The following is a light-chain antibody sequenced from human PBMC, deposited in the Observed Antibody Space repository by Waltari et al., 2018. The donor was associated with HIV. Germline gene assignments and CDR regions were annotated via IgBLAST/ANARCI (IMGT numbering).Light chain of an antibody. Sequence: DIQMTQSPSSLSASVGDRVTITCRAIQSISTYLNWYQQKPGKAPKLLIYGAFSLQSGVPSGFSGSGSGTDFTLTITSLQPEDCATYYCQQSYRIPLAFGGGTKVEL. CDR1: QSISTY. CDR3: QQSYRIPLA. CDR2: GAF. J-gene: IGKJ4*01. V-gene: IGKV1-39*01.